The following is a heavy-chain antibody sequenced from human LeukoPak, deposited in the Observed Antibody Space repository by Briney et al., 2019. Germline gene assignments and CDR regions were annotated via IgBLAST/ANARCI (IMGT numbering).Heavy chain of an antibody. Sequence: GGSLRLSCAASGFTFSDYYMSWIRQAPGKGLEWVPYISSSSSYTNYADSVKGRFTISRDNAKNSLYLQMNSLRAEDTAVYYCARSGYSYGYDAEDDYWGQGTLVTVSS. J-gene: IGHJ4*02. V-gene: IGHV3-11*03. D-gene: IGHD5-18*01. CDR2: ISSSSSYT. CDR3: ARSGYSYGYDAEDDY. CDR1: GFTFSDYY.